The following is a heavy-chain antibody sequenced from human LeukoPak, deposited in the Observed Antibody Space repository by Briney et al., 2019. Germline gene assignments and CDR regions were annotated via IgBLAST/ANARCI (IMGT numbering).Heavy chain of an antibody. D-gene: IGHD3-3*01. Sequence: GGSLRLSCAASGFTFSSYGMHWVRQAPGKGLEWVAFIRYDGSNKYYADSVKGRFTISRDNSKNTLYLQMNSLRAEDTAVYYCAKDHYDNPFGSYYYYYYMDVWGKGTTVTISS. J-gene: IGHJ6*03. CDR1: GFTFSSYG. CDR2: IRYDGSNK. CDR3: AKDHYDNPFGSYYYYYYMDV. V-gene: IGHV3-30*02.